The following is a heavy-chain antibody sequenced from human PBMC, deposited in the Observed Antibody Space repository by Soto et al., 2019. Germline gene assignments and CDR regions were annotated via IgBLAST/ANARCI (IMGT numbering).Heavy chain of an antibody. D-gene: IGHD6-19*01. CDR1: GYTFTSYA. V-gene: IGHV1-3*01. CDR2: INAGNGNT. CDR3: ARATRISLAEVY. J-gene: IGHJ4*02. Sequence: ASVKVSCNASGYTFTSYAMHWVRQAPGQRLEWMGWINAGNGNTKYSQKFQGRVTITRDTSASTAYMELSSLRSEDTAVYYCARATRISLAEVYWGQGTLVTVSS.